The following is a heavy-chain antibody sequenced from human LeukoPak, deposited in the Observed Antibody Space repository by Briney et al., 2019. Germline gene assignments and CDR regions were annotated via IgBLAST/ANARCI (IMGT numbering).Heavy chain of an antibody. J-gene: IGHJ4*02. D-gene: IGHD3-10*01. CDR1: GGSISSYY. V-gene: IGHV4-59*01. CDR2: IYYSGST. CDR3: AKGAMVRGVLDY. Sequence: SETLSLTCTVSGGSISSYYWSWIRQPPGEGLEWIGYIYYSGSTNYNPSLKSRVTISVDTSKNQFSLKLSSVTAADTAVYYCAKGAMVRGVLDYWGQGTLVTVSS.